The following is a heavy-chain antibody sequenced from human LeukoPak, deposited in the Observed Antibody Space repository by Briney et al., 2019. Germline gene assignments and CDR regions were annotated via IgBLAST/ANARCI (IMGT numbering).Heavy chain of an antibody. CDR1: RFTFGSSW. CDR3: AKDTVKVATIRRVPHYMDV. J-gene: IGHJ6*03. Sequence: PGGSLRLSCAASRFTFGSSWMSWVRQAPGKGLEWVAFIRYDGSIKYYADSVKGRFTISRDNSKNTLYLQMNSLRAEDTAVYYCAKDTVKVATIRRVPHYMDVWGKGTTVIISS. D-gene: IGHD5-12*01. CDR2: IRYDGSIK. V-gene: IGHV3-30*02.